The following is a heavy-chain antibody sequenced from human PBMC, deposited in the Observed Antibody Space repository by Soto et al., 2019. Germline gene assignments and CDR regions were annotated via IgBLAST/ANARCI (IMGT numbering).Heavy chain of an antibody. CDR1: GGSTSSSSYY. J-gene: IGHJ6*02. Sequence: LSLTCTVSGGSTSSSSYYWGWIRQPPGKGLEWIGSIYYSGSTYYNPSLKSRVTISVDTSKNQFSLKLSSVTAADTAVYYCARRAEYSSSWYLSGMGVWGQGTTVTVSS. CDR2: IYYSGST. CDR3: ARRAEYSSSWYLSGMGV. D-gene: IGHD6-13*01. V-gene: IGHV4-39*01.